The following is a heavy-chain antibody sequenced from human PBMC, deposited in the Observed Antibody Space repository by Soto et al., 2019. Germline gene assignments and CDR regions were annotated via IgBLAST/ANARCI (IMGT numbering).Heavy chain of an antibody. CDR1: GFTFSSYA. D-gene: IGHD2-15*01. CDR2: ISGSGGST. Sequence: SLRLSCAASGFTFSSYAMSWVRQAPGKGLEWVSAISGSGGSTYYADSVKGRFTISRDNSKNTLYLQMNSLRAEDTAVYYCAKDSSDCSGGSCYSSVDAFDIWGQGTMVTVSS. J-gene: IGHJ3*02. V-gene: IGHV3-23*01. CDR3: AKDSSDCSGGSCYSSVDAFDI.